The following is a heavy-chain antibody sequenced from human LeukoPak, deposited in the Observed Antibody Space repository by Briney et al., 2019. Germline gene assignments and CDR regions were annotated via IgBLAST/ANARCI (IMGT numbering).Heavy chain of an antibody. CDR1: GFTFSSYA. V-gene: IGHV3-30-3*01. J-gene: IGHJ4*02. Sequence: PGGSLRLSCAASGFTFSSYAMHWVRQAPGKGLEGVAVISYDGSNKYYADSVKGRFTISRDNSKNTLYLQMNSLRAEDTAVYYCARERCSGGSCYYFDYWGQGTLVTVSS. CDR2: ISYDGSNK. CDR3: ARERCSGGSCYYFDY. D-gene: IGHD2-15*01.